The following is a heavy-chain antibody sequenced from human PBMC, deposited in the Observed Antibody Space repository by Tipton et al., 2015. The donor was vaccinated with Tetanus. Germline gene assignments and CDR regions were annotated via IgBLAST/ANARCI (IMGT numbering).Heavy chain of an antibody. Sequence: TLSLTCTVSGGPISSYHWNWIRQTPGKGLEWIGNIHYSGTTNYNPSLKSRVTISADMSENQFSLRLTSVTAADTAVYYCARDVGGHYYFDFWGQGSLVTVSS. V-gene: IGHV4-59*12. CDR2: IHYSGTT. D-gene: IGHD1-26*01. J-gene: IGHJ4*02. CDR1: GGPISSYH. CDR3: ARDVGGHYYFDF.